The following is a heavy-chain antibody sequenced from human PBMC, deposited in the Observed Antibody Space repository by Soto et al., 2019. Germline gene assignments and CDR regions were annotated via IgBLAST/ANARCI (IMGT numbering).Heavy chain of an antibody. V-gene: IGHV1-18*01. D-gene: IGHD3-10*01. Sequence: HLVQSGPEVKKPGASITVSCKTSGDTFTNFGLSWVRQAPGLGREWMGWIATYNSNRNYAQKFQGRLTLTTDTSTSTAYMELKSLRYDDTAVYYCATVLRGVVNWFDPWGQGTLVTVSS. J-gene: IGHJ5*02. CDR3: ATVLRGVVNWFDP. CDR2: IATYNSNR. CDR1: GDTFTNFG.